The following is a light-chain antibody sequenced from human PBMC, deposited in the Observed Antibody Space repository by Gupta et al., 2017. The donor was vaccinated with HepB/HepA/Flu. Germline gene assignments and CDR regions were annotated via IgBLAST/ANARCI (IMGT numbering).Light chain of an antibody. CDR1: QSISIY. J-gene: IGKJ1*01. CDR3: QPSYRKSRT. CDR2: AAS. V-gene: IGKV1-39*01. Sequence: DIQMTQSPSSLSASVGDRVTITCRTSQSISIYLNWYQQKPGTAPKLLIHAASSLQSGVPSRFSGSGSGTDFSLTISSLQPEDFATYYCQPSYRKSRTFGQGTKVEIK.